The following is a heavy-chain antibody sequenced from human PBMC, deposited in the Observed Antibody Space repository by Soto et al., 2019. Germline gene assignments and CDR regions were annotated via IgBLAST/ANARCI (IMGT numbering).Heavy chain of an antibody. Sequence: SQTLSLTCVISGDSVSSNNAAWNWIRQSPSRGLEWLGRTYYRSKWYNDYAVSVKSRIDINPDTSKNQFSLQLNSVSPEDTAMYYCARESYGSGSSYGMDVWGQGTTVTVSS. CDR3: ARESYGSGSSYGMDV. CDR1: GDSVSSNNAA. V-gene: IGHV6-1*01. D-gene: IGHD3-10*01. CDR2: TYYRSKWYN. J-gene: IGHJ6*02.